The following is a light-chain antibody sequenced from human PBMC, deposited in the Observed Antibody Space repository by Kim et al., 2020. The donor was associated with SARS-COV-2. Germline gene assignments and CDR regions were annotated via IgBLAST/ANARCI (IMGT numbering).Light chain of an antibody. CDR2: EDD. V-gene: IGLV6-57*03. J-gene: IGLJ3*02. Sequence: TTAYARCSGSSATSYVQGYQQRPAGAAPTVIYEDDQGPSGGPDRFSGSIDSSSNAASLTISGLKTEDEADYYCQSYGSSKQGWVFGGGTKLTVL. CDR3: QSYGSSKQGWV. CDR1: SGSSATSY.